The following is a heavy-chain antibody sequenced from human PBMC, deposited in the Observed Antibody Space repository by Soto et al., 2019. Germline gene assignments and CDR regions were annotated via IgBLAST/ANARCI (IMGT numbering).Heavy chain of an antibody. V-gene: IGHV3-23*01. J-gene: IGHJ4*02. Sequence: EVQLLESGGGLVQPGGSLRLSCGASGFTLKNYMMTWVRQAPGKGLGWVSSIRYDLDGQEHADSVKGRFTISRDTSKNMLYLQMNDLRPDDTAVYYCAVLGYCTRTTCIWGQGTLVTVSS. CDR3: AVLGYCTRTTCI. D-gene: IGHD2-8*01. CDR2: IRYDLDGQ. CDR1: GFTLKNYM.